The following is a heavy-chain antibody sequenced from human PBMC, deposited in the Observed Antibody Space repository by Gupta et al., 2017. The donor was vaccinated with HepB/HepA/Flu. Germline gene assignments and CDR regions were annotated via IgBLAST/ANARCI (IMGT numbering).Heavy chain of an antibody. J-gene: IGHJ4*02. CDR3: AKGRTWLPDTDY. Sequence: EVQLLDSGGGLVQPGGSLKPSCAASGFTLTHYAMSWVRQAPGKGLEWVSTIGGGGGTYYAYSVKGRFTISRDNSKNTLYLQMNSLRAEDTAVYFCAKGRTWLPDTDYWGQGTLVTVSS. CDR1: GFTLTHYA. CDR2: IGGGGGT. D-gene: IGHD5-24*01. V-gene: IGHV3-23*01.